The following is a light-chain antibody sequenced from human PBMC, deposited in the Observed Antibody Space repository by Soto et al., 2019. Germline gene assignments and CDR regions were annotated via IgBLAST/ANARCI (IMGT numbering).Light chain of an antibody. CDR2: DVS. J-gene: IGKJ5*01. Sequence: DIVLTQSPATLSLSLGERATLSCRASQSVSSYLAWYQQKPGQAPRLLIYDVSNRATGIPARFSGSGSGTDFTLTISSLEAEDFAVYYCQQRFTFGQGTRLEI. V-gene: IGKV3-11*01. CDR1: QSVSSY. CDR3: QQRFT.